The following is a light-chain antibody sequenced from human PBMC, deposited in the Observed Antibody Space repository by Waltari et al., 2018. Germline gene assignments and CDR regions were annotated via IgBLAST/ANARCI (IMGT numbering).Light chain of an antibody. CDR1: QSVSSS. CDR3: QQYHDWPYT. V-gene: IGKV3-15*01. Sequence: EIVMTQSPATLSVSPGERATLSCRASQSVSSSLAWYQQKPGQAPRLLIYGASTRATGIPARFSGSGSGTEFTLTISSLQSEDFAVYYCQQYHDWPYTFGQGTKLEIK. CDR2: GAS. J-gene: IGKJ2*01.